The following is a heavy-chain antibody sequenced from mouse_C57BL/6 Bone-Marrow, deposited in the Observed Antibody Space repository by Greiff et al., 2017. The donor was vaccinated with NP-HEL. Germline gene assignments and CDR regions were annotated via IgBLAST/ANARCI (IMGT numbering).Heavy chain of an antibody. V-gene: IGHV1-82*01. J-gene: IGHJ1*03. CDR1: GYAFSSSW. D-gene: IGHD1-1*01. Sequence: QVQLQQSGPELVKPGASVKISCKASGYAFSSSWMNWVKQRPGKGLEWIGLIYPGDGDTNYNGKFKGKATLTADKSSSTAYMQLSSLTSEDSAVYYCARSRDYGTYWYFDVWGTGTTVTVSS. CDR3: ARSRDYGTYWYFDV. CDR2: IYPGDGDT.